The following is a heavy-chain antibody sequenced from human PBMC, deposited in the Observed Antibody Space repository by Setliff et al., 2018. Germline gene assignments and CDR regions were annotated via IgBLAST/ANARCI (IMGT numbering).Heavy chain of an antibody. CDR1: GYTFTIYA. D-gene: IGHD5-18*01. Sequence: ASVKVSCKASGYTFTIYAIHWVRQAPGQRLEWMGWINAGNGNTKYSQKFQGRVTITRDTSASTAYMELSSLRSEDTAVYYCARDKLWLMGYYYYYYMDVWGKGTTVTVSS. CDR2: INAGNGNT. V-gene: IGHV1-3*01. CDR3: ARDKLWLMGYYYYYYMDV. J-gene: IGHJ6*03.